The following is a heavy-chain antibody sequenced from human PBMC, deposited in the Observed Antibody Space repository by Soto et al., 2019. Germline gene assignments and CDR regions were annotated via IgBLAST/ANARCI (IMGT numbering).Heavy chain of an antibody. J-gene: IGHJ5*02. V-gene: IGHV3-30*18. Sequence: GGSLRLSCEVSGVNFRSHGLHWVRQAPGKGLEWIGLISYDGSNQFYSDSVRGRFTISRDNSNNTLYLQMTSLRVEDTAVYYCAKDLFSGGSYPNWFDPWGHGTLVTVSS. CDR1: GVNFRSHG. D-gene: IGHD1-26*01. CDR3: AKDLFSGGSYPNWFDP. CDR2: ISYDGSNQ.